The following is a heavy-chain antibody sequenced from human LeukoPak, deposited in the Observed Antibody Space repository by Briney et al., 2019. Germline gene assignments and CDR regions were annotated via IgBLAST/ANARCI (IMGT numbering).Heavy chain of an antibody. Sequence: ASVKVSCMASGYTFTSYYMHWVRQAPGQGLEWMGIINPSGGSTSYAQKFQGRVTMTRDTSTSTVYMELSSLRSEDTAVYYCASGTGTTTAFDIWGQGTMVTVSS. V-gene: IGHV1-46*01. CDR2: INPSGGST. CDR3: ASGTGTTTAFDI. D-gene: IGHD1-7*01. J-gene: IGHJ3*02. CDR1: GYTFTSYY.